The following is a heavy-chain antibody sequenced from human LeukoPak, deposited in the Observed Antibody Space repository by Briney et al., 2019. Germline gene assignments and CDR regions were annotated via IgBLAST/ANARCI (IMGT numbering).Heavy chain of an antibody. CDR1: GGSISGDY. J-gene: IGHJ2*01. Sequence: SETLSLTCTVSGGSISGDYWSWIRQPPGKGLEWIGYIYYSGSTNYNPSLKSRVTISVDTSKNQFSLKLSSVTAADTAVYYCARAWKVERRGWYFDLWGRGTLVTVSS. CDR2: IYYSGST. V-gene: IGHV4-59*08. D-gene: IGHD1-1*01. CDR3: ARAWKVERRGWYFDL.